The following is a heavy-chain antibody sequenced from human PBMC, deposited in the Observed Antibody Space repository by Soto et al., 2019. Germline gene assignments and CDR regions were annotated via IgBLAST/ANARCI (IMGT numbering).Heavy chain of an antibody. CDR1: GGNFSSYA. V-gene: IGHV3-30-3*01. D-gene: IGHD6-13*01. J-gene: IGHJ4*02. CDR3: ARDYLATQQLVYYFDY. CDR2: ISYDGSNK. Sequence: PGGSLRLSSAASGGNFSSYAMHWVRQAPGKGLEWVAVISYDGSNKYYADSVKGRFTISRGNSKNTLYLQMNSLRAGDTAVYYCARDYLATQQLVYYFDYWGQGTLVTVSS.